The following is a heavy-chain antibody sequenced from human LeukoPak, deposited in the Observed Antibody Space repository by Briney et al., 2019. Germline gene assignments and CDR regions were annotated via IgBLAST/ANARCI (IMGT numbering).Heavy chain of an antibody. J-gene: IGHJ3*02. V-gene: IGHV3-74*01. CDR2: IKNDGSST. D-gene: IGHD2-15*01. CDR1: GFTFSSYW. CDR3: ARESYCSGGSCYSGRAFDI. Sequence: PGGSLRLSCAASGFTFSSYWMHWVRQAPGKGLVWVSRIKNDGSSTYYADSVKGRLTISRDNAKNTLYLQMSSLRAEDTAVYYCARESYCSGGSCYSGRAFDIWGQGTMVTVSS.